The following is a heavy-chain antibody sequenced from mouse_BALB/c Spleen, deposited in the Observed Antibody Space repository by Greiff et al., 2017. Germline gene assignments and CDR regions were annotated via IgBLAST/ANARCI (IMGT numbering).Heavy chain of an antibody. CDR1: GFTFSDYY. CDR3: ARDQKGLTGGFAY. V-gene: IGHV5-4*02. D-gene: IGHD4-1*01. J-gene: IGHJ3*01. CDR2: ISDGGSYT. Sequence: EVKLVESGGGLVKPGGSLKLSCAASGFTFSDYYMYWVRQTPEKRLEWVATISDGGSYTYYPDSVKGRFTISRDNAKNNLYLQMSSLKSEDTAMYYCARDQKGLTGGFAYWGQGTLVTVSA.